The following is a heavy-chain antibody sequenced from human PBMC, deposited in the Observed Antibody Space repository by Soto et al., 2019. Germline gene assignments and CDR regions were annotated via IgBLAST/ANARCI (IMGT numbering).Heavy chain of an antibody. V-gene: IGHV3-30-3*01. D-gene: IGHD1-26*01. CDR2: ISYDGSNK. J-gene: IGHJ6*02. Sequence: QVQLVESGRGVVQPGRSLRLSCAASGFTFSSYAMHWVRQAPGKGLEWVAVISYDGSNKYYADSVKGRFTISRDNSKNTLYLQMNSLRPEDTAVYYSARGQYTGSAFYYGMDVWGQGTTVTVSS. CDR1: GFTFSSYA. CDR3: ARGQYTGSAFYYGMDV.